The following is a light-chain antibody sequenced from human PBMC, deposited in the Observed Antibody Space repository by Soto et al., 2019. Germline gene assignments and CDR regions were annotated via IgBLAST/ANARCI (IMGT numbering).Light chain of an antibody. CDR3: CSLTTSHTYV. Sequence: QSALTQPASVSGSPGQSITISCTGTSSDIGHYDYVSWYQQHPGKAPKLMIYHVTYRPSGVSNRYSGSKSGNSASLTYSGLQAYEEADYYCCSLTTSHTYVFGSGTKLTVL. CDR1: SSDIGHYDY. V-gene: IGLV2-14*03. J-gene: IGLJ1*01. CDR2: HVT.